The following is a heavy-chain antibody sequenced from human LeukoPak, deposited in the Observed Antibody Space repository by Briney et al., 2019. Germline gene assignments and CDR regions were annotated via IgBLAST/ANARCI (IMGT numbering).Heavy chain of an antibody. CDR1: EFTFSSYG. CDR2: ISFDRRVQ. D-gene: IGHD6-13*01. J-gene: IGHJ4*02. Sequence: GGSLRLSCAASEFTFSSYGMHWVRQAPGKGLEWVAVISFDRRVQYYADSVKGRFTISRDNSKNTLYLQMNSLRAEDTALYHCARSSWYSTNLYYFDYWGQGTLVTVSS. CDR3: ARSSWYSTNLYYFDY. V-gene: IGHV3-30*03.